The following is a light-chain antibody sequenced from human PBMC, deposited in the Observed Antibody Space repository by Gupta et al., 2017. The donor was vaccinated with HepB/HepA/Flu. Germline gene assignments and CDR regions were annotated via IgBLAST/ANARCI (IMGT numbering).Light chain of an antibody. CDR2: KAS. V-gene: IGKV1-5*03. CDR1: QSVGTW. CDR3: QQNYTYSST. J-gene: IGKJ1*01. Sequence: DSQITQSASTLAASEGDRVTSMCRVSQSVGTWLTWYQQKVGKAPKFLIYKASTLENGVPSRFSGSGSGTDFTLPISTLQPDDFATYYCQQNYTYSSTFGQGTKLELK.